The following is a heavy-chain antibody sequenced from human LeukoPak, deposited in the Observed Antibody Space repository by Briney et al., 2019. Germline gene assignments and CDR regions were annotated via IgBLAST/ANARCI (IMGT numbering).Heavy chain of an antibody. CDR1: GYTLTELS. V-gene: IGHV1-24*01. Sequence: GASVKVSCKVSGYTLTELSMHWVRQARGKGLEWMGGFVPEDGQTIYAQKFQGRVTMTEDTSTDTAYMELSILRSEDTAVYYCATDSGAGYYWGQGILVTVSS. D-gene: IGHD1-1*01. CDR2: FVPEDGQT. CDR3: ATDSGAGYY. J-gene: IGHJ4*02.